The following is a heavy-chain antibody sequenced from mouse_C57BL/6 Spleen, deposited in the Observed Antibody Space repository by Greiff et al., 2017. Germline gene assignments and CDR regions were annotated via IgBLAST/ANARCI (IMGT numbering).Heavy chain of an antibody. Sequence: QVHVKQSGAELVKPGASVKISCKASGYAFSSYWMNWVKQRPGKGLEWIGQIYPGDGDTNYNGKFKGKATLTADKSSSTAYMQLSSLTSEDSAVYFCARWDGYSYYAMDYWGQGTSVTVSS. V-gene: IGHV1-80*01. J-gene: IGHJ4*01. CDR1: GYAFSSYW. CDR3: ARWDGYSYYAMDY. D-gene: IGHD2-3*01. CDR2: IYPGDGDT.